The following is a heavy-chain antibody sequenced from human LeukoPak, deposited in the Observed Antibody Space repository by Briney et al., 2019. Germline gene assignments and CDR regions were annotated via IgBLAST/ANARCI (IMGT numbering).Heavy chain of an antibody. Sequence: GRSLRLSCAASGFTFSSYGMHWVRQAPGKGLEWVAVISYDGSNKYCADSVKGRFTISRDNSKNTLYLQMNSLRAEDTAVYYCAKEFYGDYADAFDIWGQGTMVTVSS. J-gene: IGHJ3*02. D-gene: IGHD4-17*01. CDR3: AKEFYGDYADAFDI. CDR2: ISYDGSNK. V-gene: IGHV3-30*18. CDR1: GFTFSSYG.